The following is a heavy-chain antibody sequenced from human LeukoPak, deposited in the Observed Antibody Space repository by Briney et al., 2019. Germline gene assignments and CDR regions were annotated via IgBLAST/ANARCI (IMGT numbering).Heavy chain of an antibody. D-gene: IGHD4-17*01. V-gene: IGHV1-2*02. CDR2: INPNSGGT. CDR3: ARQTYGDYYFDY. Sequence: GASVKVSCKASGYTFTGYYMHWVRQAPGQGLEWMGWINPNSGGTNYAEKFQGRVTMTRDTSISTAYMELSRLRSDDTAVYYCARQTYGDYYFDYWGQGTPVTVSS. CDR1: GYTFTGYY. J-gene: IGHJ4*02.